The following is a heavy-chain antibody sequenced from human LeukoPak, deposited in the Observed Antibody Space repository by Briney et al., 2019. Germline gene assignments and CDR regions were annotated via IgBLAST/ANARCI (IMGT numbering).Heavy chain of an antibody. Sequence: PGGSLRLSCAASGFTFSSYSMNWVRQAPGKGLAWVSYIRSSSSTIYYADSVKGRFTISRDNAKNSLYLQMNSLRAEDTAVYYCARDRVSSGWDHDYWGQGTLVTVSS. CDR2: IRSSSSTI. CDR3: ARDRVSSGWDHDY. D-gene: IGHD6-19*01. CDR1: GFTFSSYS. V-gene: IGHV3-48*04. J-gene: IGHJ4*02.